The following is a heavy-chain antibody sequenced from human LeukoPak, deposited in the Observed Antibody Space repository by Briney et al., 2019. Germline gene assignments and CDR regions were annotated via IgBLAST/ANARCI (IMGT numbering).Heavy chain of an antibody. J-gene: IGHJ6*03. CDR3: ARDGSSTTKGDYYYYMDV. V-gene: IGHV4-59*01. D-gene: IGHD2-2*01. Sequence: SETLSLTCTVSGGSISSYYWSWIRQPPGKGLEWIGYIYYSGSTNYNPSLKSRVTISVDTSKNQFSLKLSSVTAADTAVYYCARDGSSTTKGDYYYYMDVWGKGTTVTVSS. CDR1: GGSISSYY. CDR2: IYYSGST.